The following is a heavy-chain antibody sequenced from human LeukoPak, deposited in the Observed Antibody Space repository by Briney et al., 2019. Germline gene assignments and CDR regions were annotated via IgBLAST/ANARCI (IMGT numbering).Heavy chain of an antibody. CDR2: INPNSGGT. V-gene: IGHV1-2*02. J-gene: IGHJ3*02. CDR3: ASPYDILTGYRDAFDI. D-gene: IGHD3-9*01. Sequence: ASVKVSCKASGYTFTSYDINWVRQATGQGLEWMGWINPNSGGTNYAQKFQGRVTMTRDTSISTAYMELSRLRSDDTAVYYCASPYDILTGYRDAFDIWGQGTMVTVSS. CDR1: GYTFTSYD.